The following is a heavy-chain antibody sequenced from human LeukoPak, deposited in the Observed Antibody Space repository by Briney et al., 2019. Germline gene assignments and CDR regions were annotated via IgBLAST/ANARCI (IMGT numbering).Heavy chain of an antibody. Sequence: PSETLSLTCTVSGGSISSSSYYWGWIRQPPGKGLEWIGSIYYSGSTYYNPSLKSRVTISVDTSKNQFSLKLSSVTAADTAMYYCARHQDYGDRWAFDYWGQGTLVTVSS. CDR1: GGSISSSSYY. D-gene: IGHD4-17*01. V-gene: IGHV4-39*01. CDR3: ARHQDYGDRWAFDY. CDR2: IYYSGST. J-gene: IGHJ4*02.